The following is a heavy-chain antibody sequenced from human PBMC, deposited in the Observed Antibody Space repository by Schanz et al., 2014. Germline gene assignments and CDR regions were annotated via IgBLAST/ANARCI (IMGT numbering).Heavy chain of an antibody. CDR2: ISVYNHNK. Sequence: QVQLVQSGAEVKKPGASVKVSCTASGFNFNNYDINWVRQATGQGLEWMGWISVYNHNKEYDQKFQGRVTMTTDTSTNTAYMELRSLRSDDTAVYYCAKAEYDILTDSYSRLDPWGQGTLVTVSS. D-gene: IGHD3-9*01. CDR3: AKAEYDILTDSYSRLDP. CDR1: GFNFNNYD. J-gene: IGHJ5*02. V-gene: IGHV1-18*04.